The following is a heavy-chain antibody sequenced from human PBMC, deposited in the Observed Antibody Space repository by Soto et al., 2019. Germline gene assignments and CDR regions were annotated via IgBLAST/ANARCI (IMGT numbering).Heavy chain of an antibody. CDR3: VRGHGTSSWQLDHFDY. CDR2: ISSSSSYI. Sequence: WGSLSLSCAASGFTFSSYSMNWVRQAPGKGLEWFSSISSSSSYIYYADSVKGRFTISRDNAKNSLYLQMNILRSEDTAVYYCVRGHGTSSWQLDHFDYWGQGTPVTVSS. D-gene: IGHD2-2*01. J-gene: IGHJ4*02. V-gene: IGHV3-21*04. CDR1: GFTFSSYS.